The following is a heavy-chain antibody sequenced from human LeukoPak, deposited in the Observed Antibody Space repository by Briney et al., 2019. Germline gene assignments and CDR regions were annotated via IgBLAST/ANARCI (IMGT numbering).Heavy chain of an antibody. V-gene: IGHV3-73*01. CDR3: TGNRRGF. D-gene: IGHD2/OR15-2a*01. J-gene: IGHJ4*02. Sequence: GGSLRLSCAASGFTFSGSTMHWVRQASGEGLEWVGHIRTKPNSYATAYAASVKGRFTISRDDSKNTAYLQMSSLKTEDTAMYFCTGNRRGFRGQGTLVTVSS. CDR1: GFTFSGST. CDR2: IRTKPNSYAT.